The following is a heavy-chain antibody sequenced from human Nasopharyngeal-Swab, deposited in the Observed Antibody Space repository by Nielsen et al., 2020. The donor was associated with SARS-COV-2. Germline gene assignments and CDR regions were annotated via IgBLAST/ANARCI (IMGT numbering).Heavy chain of an antibody. J-gene: IGHJ4*02. CDR3: ARLPGV. CDR2: IYPGDSNT. V-gene: IGHV5-51*01. Sequence: GGSLRLSCKGSGYSFTSYWIGWVRQMPGKGLEWVGIIYPGDSNTRYRQSFQGQVTISADKSISTAYLQWGSLKASDTAMYYCARLPGVWGQGTLVTVSS. CDR1: GYSFTSYW.